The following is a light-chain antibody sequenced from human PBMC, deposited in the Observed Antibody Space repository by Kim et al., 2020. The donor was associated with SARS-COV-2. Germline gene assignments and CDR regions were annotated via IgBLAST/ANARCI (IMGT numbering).Light chain of an antibody. J-gene: IGKJ2*01. CDR3: QQYYITPYT. CDR1: QSVLYNSNNKNY. V-gene: IGKV4-1*01. Sequence: ATINCKSSQSVLYNSNNKNYLAWYQQKPGQPPKLLINWASTRESGVPDRFSGSGSGTDFTLTISSLQAEDVAVYYCQQYYITPYTFGQGTKVDIK. CDR2: WAS.